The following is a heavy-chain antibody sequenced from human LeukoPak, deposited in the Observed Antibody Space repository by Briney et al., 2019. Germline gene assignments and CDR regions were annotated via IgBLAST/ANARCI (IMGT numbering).Heavy chain of an antibody. CDR3: ARRRSSSWYVSFDY. J-gene: IGHJ4*02. D-gene: IGHD6-13*01. CDR1: GGSISSSSYY. Sequence: SQTLSLTRTVSGGSISSSSYYWAWIRQPPGKGLEWIGSIYYSGSTYYNPSLKSRVTISVDPSKNPFSLKLSSVTAADTAVYYCARRRSSSWYVSFDYWGQGTLVTVSS. V-gene: IGHV4-39*01. CDR2: IYYSGST.